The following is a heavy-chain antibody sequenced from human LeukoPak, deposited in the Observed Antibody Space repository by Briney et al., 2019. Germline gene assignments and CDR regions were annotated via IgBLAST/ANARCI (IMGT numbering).Heavy chain of an antibody. CDR3: ARDQFKGGYCSSSSCENWFDP. V-gene: IGHV1-2*02. CDR1: GYTFTGYY. D-gene: IGHD2-15*01. CDR2: INPNSGGA. Sequence: ASVKVSCKASGYTFTGYYMHWVRQAPGQGLEWMGWINPNSGGANYAQKFQGRVTMTRDTPITTAYMELSRLTSDDTAVYFCARDQFKGGYCSSSSCENWFDPWGQGTLVTVSS. J-gene: IGHJ5*02.